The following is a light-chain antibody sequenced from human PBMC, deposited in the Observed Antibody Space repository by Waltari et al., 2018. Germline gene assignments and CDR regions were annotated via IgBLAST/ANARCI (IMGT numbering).Light chain of an antibody. J-gene: IGLJ1*01. CDR2: DVS. CDR3: GSYTSSTTLA. Sequence: QSALTQPASVSGSPGQSITISCTGTSSDVGGYDYVSWYQQHPGKAPKLTLYDVSNRPLEVSHRFSGSKSGNTASLTISGLQADDEAEYYCGSYTSSTTLAFGTGTKVTVL. V-gene: IGLV2-14*03. CDR1: SSDVGGYDY.